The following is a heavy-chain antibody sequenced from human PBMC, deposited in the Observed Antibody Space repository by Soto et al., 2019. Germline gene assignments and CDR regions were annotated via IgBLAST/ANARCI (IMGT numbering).Heavy chain of an antibody. CDR2: ISGSGGST. V-gene: IGHV3-23*01. Sequence: PGGSLRLSCAASGFTFSSYAMSWVRQAPGKGLEWVLAISGSGGSTYYADSVKGRFTISRDNSKNTLYLQMNSLRAEDTAVYYCGKAPVVGATSPWDYWGQGNLVTVSS. J-gene: IGHJ4*02. CDR1: GFTFSSYA. D-gene: IGHD1-26*01. CDR3: GKAPVVGATSPWDY.